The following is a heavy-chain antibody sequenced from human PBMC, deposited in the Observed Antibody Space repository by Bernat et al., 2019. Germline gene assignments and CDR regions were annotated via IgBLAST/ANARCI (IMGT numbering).Heavy chain of an antibody. CDR3: ARGRDSSGYYSAVDY. D-gene: IGHD3-22*01. J-gene: IGHJ4*02. CDR2: IYYSGST. V-gene: IGHV4-30-4*01. Sequence: QVRLQESVPGLLRPSGTLSLTCTVSGGSISSGDYYWSWIRQPPGKGLECIGYIYYSGSTYYNPSLKSRVTISVDTSKNQFSLRLSSVTAADTAVYYCARGRDSSGYYSAVDYWGQGTLVTVSS. CDR1: GGSISSGDYY.